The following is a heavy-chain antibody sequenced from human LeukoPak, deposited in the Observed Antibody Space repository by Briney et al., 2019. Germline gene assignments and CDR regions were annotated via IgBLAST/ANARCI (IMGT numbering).Heavy chain of an antibody. Sequence: SVKVSCKASGGTFSSYAISWVGQAPGQGLEWMGGIIPIFGTANYAQKFQGRVTITADESTSTAYMELSSLRSEDTAVYYCASGQYYYDSSGYYYWGQGTLVTVSS. J-gene: IGHJ4*02. CDR1: GGTFSSYA. CDR3: ASGQYYYDSSGYYY. D-gene: IGHD3-22*01. CDR2: IIPIFGTA. V-gene: IGHV1-69*01.